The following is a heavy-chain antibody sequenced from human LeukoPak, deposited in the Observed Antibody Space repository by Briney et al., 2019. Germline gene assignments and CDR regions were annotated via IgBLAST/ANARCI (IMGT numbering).Heavy chain of an antibody. CDR2: ISSSSNYI. CDR1: GFTFSSYA. V-gene: IGHV3-21*01. CDR3: AKSLYSGYDWEYFDY. Sequence: PGGSLRLSCAASGFTFSSYAMSWVRQAPGKGLEWVSSISSSSNYIYYADSVKGRLTISRDDAKNSLYLQMNSLRAEDTAVYYCAKSLYSGYDWEYFDYWGQGTLVTVSS. J-gene: IGHJ4*02. D-gene: IGHD5-12*01.